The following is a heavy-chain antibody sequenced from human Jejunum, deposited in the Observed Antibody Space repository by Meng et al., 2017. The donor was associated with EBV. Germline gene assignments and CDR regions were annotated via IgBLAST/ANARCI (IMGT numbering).Heavy chain of an antibody. CDR3: ASRPGFNIGPFDY. D-gene: IGHD3/OR15-3a*01. CDR2: INPGNGET. V-gene: IGHV1-3*01. J-gene: IGHJ4*02. CDR1: GYTFTNYP. Sequence: QVQLLQSGAEVKKPRASVKLSCKASGYTFTNYPIHWVRQAPGQRPEWMGCINPGNGETEFSQKFQGRVTITRDTSATTAYMELTSLRSEDTAVYYCASRPGFNIGPFDYWGQGTLVTVSS.